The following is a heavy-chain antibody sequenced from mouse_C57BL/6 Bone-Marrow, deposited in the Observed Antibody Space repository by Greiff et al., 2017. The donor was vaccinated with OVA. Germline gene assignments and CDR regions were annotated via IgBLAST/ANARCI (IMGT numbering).Heavy chain of an antibody. CDR1: GFTFSSYG. D-gene: IGHD1-1*01. Sequence: EVHLVESGGDLVKPGGSLKLSCAASGFTFSSYGMSWVRQTPDKRLEWVATISSGGSYTYYPDSVTGRFTSSTDNAKNTLHLQMSSLKSENKARDYGARQAVVASGFDYWGQGTTLTVSS. J-gene: IGHJ2*01. CDR3: ARQAVVASGFDY. V-gene: IGHV5-6*01. CDR2: ISSGGSYT.